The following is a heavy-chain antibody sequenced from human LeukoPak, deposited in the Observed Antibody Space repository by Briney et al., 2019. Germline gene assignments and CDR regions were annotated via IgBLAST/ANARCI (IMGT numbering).Heavy chain of an antibody. CDR3: ARVGIAAAEGH. CDR2: INPNGSTT. D-gene: IGHD6-13*01. J-gene: IGHJ4*02. Sequence: GASVKVSCKASGYTFTNYYIHWVRQAPGQGLEWMGVINPNGSTTSCAQKFQARVTMTRDTSTSTVYMELRSLRSDDTAVYYCARVGIAAAEGHWGQGTLVTVSS. V-gene: IGHV1-46*01. CDR1: GYTFTNYY.